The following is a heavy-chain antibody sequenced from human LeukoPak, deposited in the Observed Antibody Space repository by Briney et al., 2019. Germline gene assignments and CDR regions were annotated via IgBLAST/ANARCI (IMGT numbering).Heavy chain of an antibody. Sequence: ETLSLTRTVSGGSISSYYWSWIRQPPGKGLEWIGYIYYSGSTNYNPSLKSRVTISVDTSKNQFSLKLSSVTAADTAVYYCARAKDSYYYYYYMDVWGKGTTVTVSS. CDR1: GGSISSYY. J-gene: IGHJ6*03. CDR3: ARAKDSYYYYYYMDV. CDR2: IYYSGST. D-gene: IGHD3/OR15-3a*01. V-gene: IGHV4-59*01.